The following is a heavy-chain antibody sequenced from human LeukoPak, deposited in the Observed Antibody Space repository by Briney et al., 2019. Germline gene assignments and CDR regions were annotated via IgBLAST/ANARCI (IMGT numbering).Heavy chain of an antibody. CDR1: GYTFTSYG. CDR2: MNPNSGNT. CDR3: ARARRATTSYYMDV. J-gene: IGHJ6*03. V-gene: IGHV1-8*03. D-gene: IGHD5-12*01. Sequence: ASVKVSCKASGYTFTSYGISWVRQAPGQGLEWMGWMNPNSGNTGYAQKLQGRVTITRNTSISTAYMELSSLRSEDTAVYYCARARRATTSYYMDVWGKGTTVTVSS.